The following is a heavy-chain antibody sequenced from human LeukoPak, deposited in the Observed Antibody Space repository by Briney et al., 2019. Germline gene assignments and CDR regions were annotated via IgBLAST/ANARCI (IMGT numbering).Heavy chain of an antibody. J-gene: IGHJ4*02. V-gene: IGHV3-72*01. CDR2: IRDKAHSYTT. CDR1: GFTFSDYY. Sequence: GGSLRLSCAASGFTFSDYYMDWVRQAPGKGLGWVGRIRDKAHSYTTEYAASVKGRFTVSRDDSKNSLYLQMNSLKTEDTAIYYCARDLGQQGFDYWGQGTLVTVSS. CDR3: ARDLGQQGFDY. D-gene: IGHD6-13*01.